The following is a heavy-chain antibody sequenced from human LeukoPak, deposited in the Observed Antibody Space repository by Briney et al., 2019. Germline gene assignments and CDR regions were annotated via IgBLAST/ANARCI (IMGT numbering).Heavy chain of an antibody. V-gene: IGHV1-69*04. CDR1: GGTFSSYA. D-gene: IGHD1-26*01. Sequence: SVTVSFKASGGTFSSYAISWVRQAPGQGLEWMGRIIPIFGIANYAQKFQGRVTITADKSTSTAYMELSSLRSEDTAVYYCARVGINWFDHWGQGTLVTVSS. CDR3: ARVGINWFDH. J-gene: IGHJ5*02. CDR2: IIPIFGIA.